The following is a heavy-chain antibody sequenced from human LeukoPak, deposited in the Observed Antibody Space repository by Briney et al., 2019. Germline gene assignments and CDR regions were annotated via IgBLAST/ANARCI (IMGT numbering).Heavy chain of an antibody. V-gene: IGHV3-23*01. J-gene: IGHJ4*02. D-gene: IGHD2-2*01. Sequence: GGSLRLSCAASGFTFSSYAMSWVRQAPGKGLEWVSAISGSGGSTYYADSVKGRFTISRDNSKNTLYLQMNSLRAEDTAVYYCAKVGRGGYCSSTSCYLYYFDYWGQGTLVTVSS. CDR3: AKVGRGGYCSSTSCYLYYFDY. CDR1: GFTFSSYA. CDR2: ISGSGGST.